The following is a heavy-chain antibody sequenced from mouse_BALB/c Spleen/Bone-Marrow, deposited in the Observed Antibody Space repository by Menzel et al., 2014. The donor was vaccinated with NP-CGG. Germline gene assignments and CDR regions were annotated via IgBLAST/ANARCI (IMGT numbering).Heavy chain of an antibody. CDR2: IDPYYGGT. Sequence: EVKLMESGPELEKPGVSVKISCKASGYSFTGYNMNWVKQSNGKSLEWIGNIDPYYGGTSYNQKFKGKATLTVDRSSSTAYIQLKSLTSEDSAVYYCARSEYGNYGSFAYWGQGTLVTLSA. CDR1: GYSFTGYN. D-gene: IGHD2-10*02. V-gene: IGHV1-39*01. J-gene: IGHJ3*01. CDR3: ARSEYGNYGSFAY.